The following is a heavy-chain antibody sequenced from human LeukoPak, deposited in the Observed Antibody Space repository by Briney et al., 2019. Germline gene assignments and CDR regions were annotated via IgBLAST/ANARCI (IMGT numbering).Heavy chain of an antibody. D-gene: IGHD3-10*01. CDR2: ISGRGGST. V-gene: IGHV3-23*01. CDR3: AKDYYYGSGSYYNPYYFDY. CDR1: GFTFSSYA. Sequence: GGSLRLSCAASGFTFSSYAMSWVRQAPGKGLEWVSAISGRGGSTYYADSVKGRFTISRDNSKNTLYLQMNSLRAEDTAVYYCAKDYYYGSGSYYNPYYFDYWGQGTLVTVSS. J-gene: IGHJ4*02.